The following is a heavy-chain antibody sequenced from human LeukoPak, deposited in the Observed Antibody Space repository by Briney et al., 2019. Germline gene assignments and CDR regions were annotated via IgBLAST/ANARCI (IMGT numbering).Heavy chain of an antibody. CDR2: ISSSRSII. CDR3: ASSSWFY. D-gene: IGHD6-13*01. J-gene: IGHJ4*02. CDR1: GFTFSSYS. V-gene: IGHV3-48*01. Sequence: PGGSLRLSCAASGFTFSSYSMNWVRQAPGKGLEWVSYISSSRSIIYYADSVKGRFTISRDNAKNSLYLQMNSLRAEDTAVYYCASSSWFYWGQGTLVTVSS.